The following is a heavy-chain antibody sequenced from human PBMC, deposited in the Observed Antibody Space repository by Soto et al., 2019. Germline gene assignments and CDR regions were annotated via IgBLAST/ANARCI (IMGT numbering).Heavy chain of an antibody. J-gene: IGHJ4*02. D-gene: IGHD1-26*01. CDR1: GFTFSSYS. CDR2: ISSSSSAI. V-gene: IGHV3-48*02. CDR3: ARDEWYSGSYSSFDY. Sequence: GGSLRLSCAASGFTFSSYSMNWVRQAPGKGLEWVSYISSSSSAIYYADSVKGRFTISRDNAKNSLYLQMNSLRDEDTAVYYCARDEWYSGSYSSFDYWGQGTLVTVSS.